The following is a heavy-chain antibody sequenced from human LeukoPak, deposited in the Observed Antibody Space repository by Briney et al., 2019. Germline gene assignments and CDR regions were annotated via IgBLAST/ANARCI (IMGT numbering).Heavy chain of an antibody. D-gene: IGHD5-12*01. Sequence: GGSLRLSCAASGFTVSSNYMTWVRQAPGKGLEWVSVIYTSGTTYYAESVKGRFTISRDNSKNTLYLQMKSLRAEDTAVYYCAKGGGYEAQYYYYYLDVWGKGTTVTISS. J-gene: IGHJ6*03. CDR1: GFTVSSNY. V-gene: IGHV3-66*03. CDR2: IYTSGTT. CDR3: AKGGGYEAQYYYYYLDV.